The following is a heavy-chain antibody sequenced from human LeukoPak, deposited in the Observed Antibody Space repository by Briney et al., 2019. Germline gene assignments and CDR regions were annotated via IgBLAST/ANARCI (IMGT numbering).Heavy chain of an antibody. CDR3: AREHRGAGATVDY. J-gene: IGHJ4*02. CDR2: IESDGSSK. D-gene: IGHD1-26*01. Sequence: GGSLRLSCAASGFTFSSHWMHWVRQAPGKGLVWVSRIESDGSSKMYADSVRGRFTISRDNAKNTLYLQMNSLRAEDTAVYYCAREHRGAGATVDYWGQGTLVTVYS. V-gene: IGHV3-74*03. CDR1: GFTFSSHW.